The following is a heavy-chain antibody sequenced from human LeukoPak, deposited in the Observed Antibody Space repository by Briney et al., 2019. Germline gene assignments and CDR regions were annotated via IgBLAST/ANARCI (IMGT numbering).Heavy chain of an antibody. CDR3: ARAPYSSSPYYYGVDV. Sequence: SETLSLTCTVSGGSISSYYWSWIRQPPGKGLEWIGYIYTSGSTNYNPSLKSRVTISVDTSKNQFSLNLSPVTAADTAVYYCARAPYSSSPYYYGVDVWGQGTTVTVSS. D-gene: IGHD6-13*01. CDR1: GGSISSYY. V-gene: IGHV4-4*09. J-gene: IGHJ6*02. CDR2: IYTSGST.